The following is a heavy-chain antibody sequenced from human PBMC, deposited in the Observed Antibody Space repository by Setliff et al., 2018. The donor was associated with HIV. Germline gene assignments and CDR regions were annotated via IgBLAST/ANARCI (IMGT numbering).Heavy chain of an antibody. Sequence: KTSETLSLTCTVSGGSISTGVYYWSWIRQPADKALEWIGRISASGGTNYNPSLESRVTLSIDTSNNQFSLKLTSVTAADTAVYYCARVYSRSWFFFDHWGQGILVTV. CDR2: ISASGGT. D-gene: IGHD6-13*01. V-gene: IGHV4-61*02. CDR3: ARVYSRSWFFFDH. CDR1: GGSISTGVYY. J-gene: IGHJ4*02.